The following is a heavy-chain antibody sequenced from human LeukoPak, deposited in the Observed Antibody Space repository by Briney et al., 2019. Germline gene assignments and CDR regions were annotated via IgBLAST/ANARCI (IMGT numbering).Heavy chain of an antibody. J-gene: IGHJ3*02. D-gene: IGHD3-22*01. Sequence: SETLSLTCTVSGGSISSYYWSWIRQPPGKGLEWIGYIYYSGSTNYNPSLKSRVTISVDTSKNQFSLKLSSVTAADTAVYHCARQGSSGYYNHEAFDIWGQGTMVTVSS. CDR2: IYYSGST. CDR1: GGSISSYY. CDR3: ARQGSSGYYNHEAFDI. V-gene: IGHV4-59*08.